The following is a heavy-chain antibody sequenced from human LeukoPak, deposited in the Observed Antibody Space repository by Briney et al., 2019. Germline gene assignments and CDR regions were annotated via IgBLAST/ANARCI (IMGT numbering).Heavy chain of an antibody. J-gene: IGHJ4*02. CDR3: VRSVWDY. V-gene: IGHV3-66*01. CDR1: GFSFGDYG. D-gene: IGHD2-21*01. Sequence: GGSLRLSCTTSGFSFGDYGVSWVRQAPGKGLEWVSVIYSNGNTYYANSVKGRFTISRDNSKNTVYLQMNSLRAEDTAVYYCVRSVWDYWGQGTLVTISS. CDR2: IYSNGNT.